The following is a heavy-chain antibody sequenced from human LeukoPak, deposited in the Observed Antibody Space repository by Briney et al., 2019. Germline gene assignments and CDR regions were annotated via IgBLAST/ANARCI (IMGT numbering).Heavy chain of an antibody. D-gene: IGHD3-22*01. CDR3: ARGGRYYDTSGQEGY. CDR1: GDSISSGDYY. V-gene: IGHV4-30-4*01. CDR2: IYYSGNA. J-gene: IGHJ4*02. Sequence: PSETLSLTCTVSGDSISSGDYYWSWIRQPPGKGLEWIGYIYYSGNAYYNPSLRSRVTISVDTSKNQFSLKLISVTAADTAVYYCARGGRYYDTSGQEGYWGQGTLVTVSS.